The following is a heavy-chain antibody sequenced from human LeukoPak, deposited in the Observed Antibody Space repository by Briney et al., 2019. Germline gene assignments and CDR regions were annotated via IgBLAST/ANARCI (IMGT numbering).Heavy chain of an antibody. V-gene: IGHV4-38-2*01. D-gene: IGHD6-13*01. CDR2: IYHSGST. CDR1: GYSISSGYY. Sequence: SETLSLTCAVSGYSISSGYYWGWIRHPPGKGLEWIGSIYHSGSTYYNPSLKSRVTISVDTSKNQFSLKLSSVTAADTAVYYCITSLAAAGSGSLDAFDIWGQGTMVTVSS. J-gene: IGHJ3*02. CDR3: ITSLAAAGSGSLDAFDI.